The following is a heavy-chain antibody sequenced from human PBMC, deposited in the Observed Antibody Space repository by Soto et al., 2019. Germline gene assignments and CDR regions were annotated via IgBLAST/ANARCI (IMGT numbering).Heavy chain of an antibody. J-gene: IGHJ4*02. Sequence: QVQLVESGGGVVQPGRSLRLSCAASGLTFSSYGMHWVRQAPGKGLEWVAVISYDGSNKYYADSVKGRFTISRDNSKNTLDLQMNSLRAEDTAGYYSANCRLRFLEWTNDYWGQGTLVTVSS. CDR2: ISYDGSNK. CDR3: ANCRLRFLEWTNDY. D-gene: IGHD3-3*01. V-gene: IGHV3-30*18. CDR1: GLTFSSYG.